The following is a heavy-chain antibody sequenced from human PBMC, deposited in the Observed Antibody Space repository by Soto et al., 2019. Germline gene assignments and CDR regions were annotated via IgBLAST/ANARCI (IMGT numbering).Heavy chain of an antibody. CDR1: GGSINSGAYY. J-gene: IGHJ5*02. V-gene: IGHV4-31*03. Sequence: QVQLQESGPGLVKPSQTLSLTCTVSGGSINSGAYYWSWIRQHPGKGLEWIGHIYYSGTTYYNPSLKSRLTMSVDTSKNQFSRKLSSVTAADTAIYYCARDYGDYVGWFDPWGQGTLVTVSS. D-gene: IGHD4-17*01. CDR3: ARDYGDYVGWFDP. CDR2: IYYSGTT.